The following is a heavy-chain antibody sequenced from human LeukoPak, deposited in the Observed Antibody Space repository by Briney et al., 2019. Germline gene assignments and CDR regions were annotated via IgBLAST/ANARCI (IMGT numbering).Heavy chain of an antibody. CDR1: GGSISSYY. V-gene: IGHV4-59*08. CDR2: IYYSGST. J-gene: IGHJ5*01. Sequence: SETLSLTCTVSGGSISSYYWSWIRQPPGKGLEWIGYIYYSGSTNYNPSLKSRVTISVDTSKNQFSLKLSSVTAADTAVYYCARHSDRRNWFDPWGKGTTVTISS. CDR3: ARHSDRRNWFDP.